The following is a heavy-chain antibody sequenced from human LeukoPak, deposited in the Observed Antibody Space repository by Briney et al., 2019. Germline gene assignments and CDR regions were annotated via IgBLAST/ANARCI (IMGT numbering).Heavy chain of an antibody. Sequence: TGGSLRLSCEGSGFSFSSYWMNWVRQAPGKGLEWVSYISSSSSTIYYADSVKGRFTISRDNAKNSLYLQMNSLRAEDTAVYYCARESGWTDYWGQGTLVTVSS. CDR1: GFSFSSYW. D-gene: IGHD6-19*01. CDR3: ARESGWTDY. V-gene: IGHV3-48*01. J-gene: IGHJ4*02. CDR2: ISSSSSTI.